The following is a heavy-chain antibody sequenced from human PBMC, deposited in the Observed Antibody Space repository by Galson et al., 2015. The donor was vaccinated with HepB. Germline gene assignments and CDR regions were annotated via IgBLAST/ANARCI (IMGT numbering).Heavy chain of an antibody. CDR1: GFTFTSYS. CDR2: ISSSSSII. Sequence: SLRLSCAASGFTFTSYSMNWVRRAPGKGLEWVSYISSSSSIIYYADSVKGRFTISRDNAKNSLYPQMNSLRDEDTAVYYCARDRYGDYIFDSWGQGTLVTVSS. D-gene: IGHD4-17*01. J-gene: IGHJ4*02. V-gene: IGHV3-48*02. CDR3: ARDRYGDYIFDS.